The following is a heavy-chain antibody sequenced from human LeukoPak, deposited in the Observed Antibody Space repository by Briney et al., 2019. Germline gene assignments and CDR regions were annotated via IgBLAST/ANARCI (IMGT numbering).Heavy chain of an antibody. CDR3: AKDSGYYYDSSYFFDY. Sequence: GGSLRLSCAASGFTFSSYAMSWVRPAPGKGLEWVSAISGSGGSTYYADSVKGRFTISRDNSKNTLYLQMNSLRAEDTAVYYCAKDSGYYYDSSYFFDYWGQGTLVTVSS. CDR1: GFTFSSYA. V-gene: IGHV3-23*01. D-gene: IGHD3-22*01. CDR2: ISGSGGST. J-gene: IGHJ4*02.